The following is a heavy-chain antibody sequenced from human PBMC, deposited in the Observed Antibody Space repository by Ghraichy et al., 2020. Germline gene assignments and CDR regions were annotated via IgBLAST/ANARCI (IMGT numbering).Heavy chain of an antibody. J-gene: IGHJ3*02. CDR3: AKTGDDSSGSGAFDI. CDR2: ISYDGSNK. CDR1: GFTFSNYG. D-gene: IGHD3-22*01. V-gene: IGHV3-30*18. Sequence: GGSLRLSCAASGFTFSNYGMHWVRQAPGKGLEWVAIISYDGSNKYYADSVKGRFTISRDNSKNTLYLQMNSLRPEDMAMYYCAKTGDDSSGSGAFDIWGQGTMVTVSS.